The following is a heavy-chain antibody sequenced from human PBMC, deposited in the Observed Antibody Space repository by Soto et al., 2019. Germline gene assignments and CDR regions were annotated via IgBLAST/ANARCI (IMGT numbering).Heavy chain of an antibody. V-gene: IGHV3-23*01. CDR2: ISGSGGST. D-gene: IGHD3-22*01. CDR3: AKDLPTPDYYDSSGYPGAFDI. CDR1: GFTFSSYA. Sequence: GGSLRLSCAASGFTFSSYAMSWVRQAPGKGLEWVSAISGSGGSTYYADSVKGRFTISRDNSKNTLYLQMNSLRAEDTAVYYCAKDLPTPDYYDSSGYPGAFDIRGQGTMVTVSS. J-gene: IGHJ3*02.